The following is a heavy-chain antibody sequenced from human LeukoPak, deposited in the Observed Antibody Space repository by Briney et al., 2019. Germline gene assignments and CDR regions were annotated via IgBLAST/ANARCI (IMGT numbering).Heavy chain of an antibody. J-gene: IGHJ4*02. D-gene: IGHD4-23*01. CDR3: ARGGGGTIYFDY. V-gene: IGHV4-30-2*01. Sequence: SETLSLTCAVSGGSISSGGYSWSWIRQPPGKGLEWMGYIYHSGSTYYHPSLKSRVTISVDRSKSQFSLKLSSVTAADTAVYYCARGGGGTIYFDYWGQGTLVTVSS. CDR2: IYHSGST. CDR1: GGSISSGGYS.